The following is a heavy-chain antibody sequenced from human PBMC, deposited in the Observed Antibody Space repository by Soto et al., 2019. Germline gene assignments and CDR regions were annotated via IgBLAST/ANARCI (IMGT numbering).Heavy chain of an antibody. Sequence: SVKVSCKASGGTFSSYAISWVRQAPGQGLEWMGGIIPIFGTANYAQKFQGRVTITADVSTSTAYMELSSLRSEDTAVYYCARAFKGDIVATITLYYYGMDVWGQGTTVTVSS. J-gene: IGHJ6*02. D-gene: IGHD5-12*01. CDR3: ARAFKGDIVATITLYYYGMDV. CDR2: IIPIFGTA. V-gene: IGHV1-69*13. CDR1: GGTFSSYA.